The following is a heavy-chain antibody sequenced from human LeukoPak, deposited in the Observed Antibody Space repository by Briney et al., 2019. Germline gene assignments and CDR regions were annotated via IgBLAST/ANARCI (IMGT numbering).Heavy chain of an antibody. CDR1: GGSISSYY. CDR2: IYYSGST. V-gene: IGHV4-59*01. J-gene: IGHJ5*02. CDR3: ARDRGVVVPAAIIEDNWFDP. D-gene: IGHD2-2*01. Sequence: SETLSLTCTVSGGSISSYYWSWIRQPPGKGLEWIGYIYYSGSTNYNPSLKSRVTISVETSKNQFSLKLSSVTAADTAVYYCARDRGVVVPAAIIEDNWFDPWGQGTLVTVSS.